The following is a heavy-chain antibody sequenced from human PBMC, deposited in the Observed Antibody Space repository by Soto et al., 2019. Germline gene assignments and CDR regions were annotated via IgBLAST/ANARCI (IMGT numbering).Heavy chain of an antibody. CDR3: ARDRIAAAGTLNWFDP. J-gene: IGHJ5*02. V-gene: IGHV1-3*01. CDR2: INAGNGNT. Sequence: QVHLVQSGAEVKKPGASVKVSCKASGYTFTSYAMHWVRQAPGQRLEWMGWINAGNGNTKYSQKFQDRVTITRDTSASTAYMELSSLRSEDTAVYYCARDRIAAAGTLNWFDPWGQGTLVTVSS. D-gene: IGHD6-13*01. CDR1: GYTFTSYA.